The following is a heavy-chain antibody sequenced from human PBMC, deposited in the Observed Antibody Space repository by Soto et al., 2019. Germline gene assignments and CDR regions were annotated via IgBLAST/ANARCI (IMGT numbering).Heavy chain of an antibody. D-gene: IGHD2-2*01. J-gene: IGHJ5*02. CDR3: GRDLTSNANCIDP. Sequence: SETLSLTCSVSGDPLHIGGYYWTWTRQRPGEGLEWMGYIYYTGKTYYNPSLESRLTMSVDRSKNQFSLKLNSVTAADTAVYYCGRDLTSNANCIDPWGQGTLVTAPQ. CDR1: GDPLHIGGYY. V-gene: IGHV4-31*03. CDR2: IYYTGKT.